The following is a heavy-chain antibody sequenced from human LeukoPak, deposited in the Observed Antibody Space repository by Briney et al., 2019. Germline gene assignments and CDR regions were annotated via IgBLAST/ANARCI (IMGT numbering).Heavy chain of an antibody. CDR2: ISGSGAST. J-gene: IGHJ4*02. V-gene: IGHV3-23*01. D-gene: IGHD6-19*01. CDR3: ARYPQTGYSSGWLTDY. Sequence: PGGSLRLSCAASGFTFSSYAMSWVRQAPGKGLEWVSAISGSGASTYYADSVKGRFTISRDDSKNTLYLQMNSLRAEDTAVYYCARYPQTGYSSGWLTDYWGQGTLVTASS. CDR1: GFTFSSYA.